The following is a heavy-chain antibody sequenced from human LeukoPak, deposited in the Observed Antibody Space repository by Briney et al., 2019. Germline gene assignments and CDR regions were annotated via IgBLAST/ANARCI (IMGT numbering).Heavy chain of an antibody. D-gene: IGHD5-18*01. Sequence: SETLSLTCTVSVGSINGYYGRWLPEPPGKALEGIGYIYYSGTTYYNPSLKSRVSISVDTSKNQFSLRLSSVTAADTAVYYCARVASHSFGPPFDYWGQGALVTVSS. CDR2: IYYSGTT. V-gene: IGHV4-59*13. CDR3: ARVASHSFGPPFDY. J-gene: IGHJ4*02. CDR1: VGSINGYY.